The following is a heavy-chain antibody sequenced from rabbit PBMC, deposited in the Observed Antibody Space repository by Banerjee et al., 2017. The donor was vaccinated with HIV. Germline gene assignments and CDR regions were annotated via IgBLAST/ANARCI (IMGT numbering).Heavy chain of an antibody. D-gene: IGHD4-1*01. Sequence: QEQLEESGGGLVQPEGSLTLTCTASGFDFSVYYMSWVRQAPGKGLEWIACINTSSGNTVYATWAKCRFTISKASWTTVTLQMTSLTAADTASYFCARDLAGVIGWNFNLWGQGTLVTVS. V-gene: IGHV1S45*01. J-gene: IGHJ4*01. CDR1: GFDFSVYYM. CDR2: INTSSGNT. CDR3: ARDLAGVIGWNFNL.